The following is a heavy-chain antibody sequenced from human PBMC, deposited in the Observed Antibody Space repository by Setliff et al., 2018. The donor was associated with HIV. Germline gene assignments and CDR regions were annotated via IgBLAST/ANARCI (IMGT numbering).Heavy chain of an antibody. CDR3: AKRWGTEGCSGGSPFDY. CDR2: ISGSAADT. CDR1: GFTFSTYA. J-gene: IGHJ4*02. Sequence: GSLRLSCTASGFTFSTYAMSWVRQAPGKGLDWVSAISGSAADTYYAGSLKGRFTISRDNSKNTLYLQMNRLRAEDTALYYCAKRWGTEGCSGGSPFDYWGQGTLVTAAS. V-gene: IGHV3-23*01. D-gene: IGHD2-15*01.